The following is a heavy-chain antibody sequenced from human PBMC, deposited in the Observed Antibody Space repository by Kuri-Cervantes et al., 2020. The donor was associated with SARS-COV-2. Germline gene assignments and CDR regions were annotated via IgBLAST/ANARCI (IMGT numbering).Heavy chain of an antibody. CDR2: INHSGST. D-gene: IGHD3-3*01. Sequence: SQNLSLTCAVYGGSFSGYYWSWIRQPPGKGREWIGEINHSGSTNYNPSLKSRVTISVDTSKNQFSLKLSSVTAADTAVYYCASQYYDFWNGSLWPMDVWGKGTTVTVSS. J-gene: IGHJ6*04. CDR3: ASQYYDFWNGSLWPMDV. V-gene: IGHV4-34*01. CDR1: GGSFSGYY.